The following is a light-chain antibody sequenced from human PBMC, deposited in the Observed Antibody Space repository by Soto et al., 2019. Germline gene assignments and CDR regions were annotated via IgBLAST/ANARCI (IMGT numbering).Light chain of an antibody. J-gene: IGKJ4*01. CDR1: QSISSY. CDR2: AAS. Sequence: ESQMPPYPSSLSASVGDRVTITCRASQSISSYLNWYQQKPGKAPKLLIYAASSLQSGVPSRFSGSGSGTDFTFTISILQPEDIATYDCQQYANRPLTFGGGTNVDI. V-gene: IGKV1-39*01. CDR3: QQYANRPLT.